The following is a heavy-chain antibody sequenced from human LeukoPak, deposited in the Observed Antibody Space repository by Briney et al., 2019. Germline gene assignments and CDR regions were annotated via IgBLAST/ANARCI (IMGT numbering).Heavy chain of an antibody. D-gene: IGHD6-25*01. J-gene: IGHJ4*02. CDR1: GFTFSSYA. CDR3: VRLGSQGGVAALDY. Sequence: PGGSLRLSCAASGFTFSSYAMSWVRQAPGKGLVWVSRINSDGSSTSYADSVKGRFTISRDNAKNTLYLQMNSLRAEDTAVYYCVRLGSQGGVAALDYWGQGTLVTVSS. CDR2: INSDGSST. V-gene: IGHV3-74*01.